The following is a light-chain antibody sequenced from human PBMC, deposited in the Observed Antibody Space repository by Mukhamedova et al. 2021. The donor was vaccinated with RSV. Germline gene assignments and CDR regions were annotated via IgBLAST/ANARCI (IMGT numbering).Light chain of an antibody. Sequence: ASQSVTSSFLAWYQQKPGQAPRLLIYGASSRATGIPDRFSGSGSGTDFTLTISRLEPEDFAGRHCKQNGNSPYTFGQGTKLDSK. CDR3: KQNGNSPYT. CDR2: GAS. V-gene: IGKV3-20*01. J-gene: IGKJ2*01. CDR1: QSVTSSF.